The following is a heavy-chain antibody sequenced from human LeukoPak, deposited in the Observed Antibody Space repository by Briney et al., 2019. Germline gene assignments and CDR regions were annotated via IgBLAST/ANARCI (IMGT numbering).Heavy chain of an antibody. V-gene: IGHV3-11*06. D-gene: IGHD3-22*01. J-gene: IGHJ4*02. CDR3: ARDPRDSSGYYYDY. CDR2: ISTSSSYK. CDR1: GFSFSDYY. Sequence: PGGSLRLSCAASGFSFSDYYMSWFRQAPGKGLEWVSYISTSSSYKHYADSVKGRFTVSRDNAKNSLYLQMNSLRAEDTAVYYCARDPRDSSGYYYDYWGQGTLVTVSS.